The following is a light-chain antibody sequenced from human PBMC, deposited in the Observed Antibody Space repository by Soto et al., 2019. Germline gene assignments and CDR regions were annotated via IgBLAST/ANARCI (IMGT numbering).Light chain of an antibody. Sequence: QSALTQPASVSGSPGQSITIPCTGTSSDVGGYNYVSWYQQHPGKAPKLMIYEVSNRPSGVSNRFSGSKSGNTTSLTISGLQAEDEADYYCSSYTSSSTRVFGTGTNVTVL. CDR2: EVS. V-gene: IGLV2-14*01. J-gene: IGLJ1*01. CDR3: SSYTSSSTRV. CDR1: SSDVGGYNY.